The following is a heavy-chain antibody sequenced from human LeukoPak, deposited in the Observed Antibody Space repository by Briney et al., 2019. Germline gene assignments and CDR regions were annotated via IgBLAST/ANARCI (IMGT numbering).Heavy chain of an antibody. CDR1: GESVSSERAA. CDR2: TYYRSKWYN. Sequence: SQTLSLTRVISGESVSSERAAWNWIRQSPSRGLEWLGRTYYRSKWYNDYAMSMKSRITINPDTSKNQFSLQLNSVTPEDTAIYYCARDLLNSAGGSFDPWGQGTLVTVSS. CDR3: ARDLLNSAGGSFDP. V-gene: IGHV6-1*01. J-gene: IGHJ5*02. D-gene: IGHD3-16*01.